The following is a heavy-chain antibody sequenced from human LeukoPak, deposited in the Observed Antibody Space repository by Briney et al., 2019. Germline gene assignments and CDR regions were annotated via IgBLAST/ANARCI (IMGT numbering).Heavy chain of an antibody. CDR2: IIPIFGTA. D-gene: IGHD2-2*01. J-gene: IGHJ6*02. CDR3: ARSGPVYCSSTSCYRIYYYYGMDV. CDR1: GGTFRSYA. V-gene: IGHV1-69*13. Sequence: SVKVSCKASGGTFRSYAISWVRQAPGQGLEWMGGIIPIFGTANYAQKFQGRVTITADESTSTAYMELSSLRSEDTAVYYCARSGPVYCSSTSCYRIYYYYGMDVWGQGTTVTVSS.